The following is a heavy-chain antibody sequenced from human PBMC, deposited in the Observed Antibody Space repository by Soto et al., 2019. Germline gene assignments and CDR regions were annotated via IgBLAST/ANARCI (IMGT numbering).Heavy chain of an antibody. CDR3: AKVINTQTGDF. CDR2: ISSSSSYI. V-gene: IGHV3-21*01. D-gene: IGHD7-27*01. J-gene: IGHJ3*01. Sequence: GGSLRLSCAASGFTFSSYSMNWVRQAPGKGLEWVSSISSSSSYIYYAESVKGRFTISRDNAKNSLYLQMNSLRAEDTAVYYCAKVINTQTGDFWGQGTMVTVSS. CDR1: GFTFSSYS.